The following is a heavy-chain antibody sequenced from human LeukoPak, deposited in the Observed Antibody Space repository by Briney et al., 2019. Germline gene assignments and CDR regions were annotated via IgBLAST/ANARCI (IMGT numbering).Heavy chain of an antibody. Sequence: ASVKVSCKVSGYTPTELSMHWVRQAPGKGLEWMGGFDPEDGETIYAQKFQGRVTMTEDTSTDTAYMELSSLRSEDTAVYYCATEVYCSSTSCQNWFDPWGQGTLVTVSS. V-gene: IGHV1-24*01. D-gene: IGHD2-2*01. CDR1: GYTPTELS. CDR3: ATEVYCSSTSCQNWFDP. J-gene: IGHJ5*02. CDR2: FDPEDGET.